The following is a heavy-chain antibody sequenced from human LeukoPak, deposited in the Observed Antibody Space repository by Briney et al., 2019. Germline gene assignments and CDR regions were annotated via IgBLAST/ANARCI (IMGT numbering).Heavy chain of an antibody. V-gene: IGHV3-23*01. CDR2: NSGSGGGT. D-gene: IGHD3-9*01. J-gene: IGHJ5*02. Sequence: GGSLRLSCAASGFTFSIYAMTWVRQAPEKGLECVSANSGSGGGTDYADSVKGRFTISRDNSNNTLYLQMNSLRADDAAVYYCTKDKYYEILTGYPNWFDPWGQGTLVTVSS. CDR1: GFTFSIYA. CDR3: TKDKYYEILTGYPNWFDP.